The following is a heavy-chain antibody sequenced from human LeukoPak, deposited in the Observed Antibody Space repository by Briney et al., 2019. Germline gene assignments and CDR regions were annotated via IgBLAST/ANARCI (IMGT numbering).Heavy chain of an antibody. CDR3: ALAVAAKFDY. D-gene: IGHD6-19*01. J-gene: IGHJ4*02. Sequence: GGSLRLSCAASGFTFSNYAMHWVRQGPGKGLEWVSAISGSGGSTYYADSVKGRFTISRDNSKNTLYLQMNSLRAEDTAVYYCALAVAAKFDYWGQGTLVTVSS. CDR1: GFTFSNYA. CDR2: ISGSGGST. V-gene: IGHV3-23*01.